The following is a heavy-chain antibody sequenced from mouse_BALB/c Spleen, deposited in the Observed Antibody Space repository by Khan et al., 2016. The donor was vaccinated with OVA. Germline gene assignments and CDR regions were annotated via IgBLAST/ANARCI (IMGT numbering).Heavy chain of an antibody. Sequence: VQLKESGPELVKPGASVKISCKTSGYTFTEYTLHWVKQSHGKSLEWIGVINPKNGVTSYNQKFKGKATLTVDKSSSTAYMEFRSLTSEDSAVYYCGRDAGRYWGQRTSVTVSS. D-gene: IGHD3-3*01. CDR2: INPKNGVT. J-gene: IGHJ4*01. CDR1: GYTFTEYT. V-gene: IGHV1-18*01. CDR3: GRDAGRY.